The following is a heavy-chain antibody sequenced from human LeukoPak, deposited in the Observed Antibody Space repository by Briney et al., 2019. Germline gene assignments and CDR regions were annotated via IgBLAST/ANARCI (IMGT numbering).Heavy chain of an antibody. CDR3: AKESGKFDY. J-gene: IGHJ4*02. V-gene: IGHV3-20*04. CDR1: GFTFDDYG. CDR2: INWNSGST. Sequence: PGGSLRLSCAASGFTFDDYGMNWVRQAPGKGLEWVSGINWNSGSTSYADSVKGRFSISRDNSKNSLYLQMNSLRSEDTAMYYCAKESGKFDYWGQGTLVAVSS.